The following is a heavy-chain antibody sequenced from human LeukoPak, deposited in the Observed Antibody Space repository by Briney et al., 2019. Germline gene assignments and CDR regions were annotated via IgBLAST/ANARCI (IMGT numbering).Heavy chain of an antibody. V-gene: IGHV1-69*05. CDR1: GGTFSSYA. CDR3: ARDRLGITGTIYYYMDV. J-gene: IGHJ6*03. D-gene: IGHD1-7*01. CDR2: IIPIFGTA. Sequence: SVKVSCKASGGTFSSYAISWARQAPGQGLEWMGGIIPIFGTANYAQKFQGRVTITTDESTSTAYMELSSLRSEDTAVYYCARDRLGITGTIYYYMDVWGKGTTVTVSS.